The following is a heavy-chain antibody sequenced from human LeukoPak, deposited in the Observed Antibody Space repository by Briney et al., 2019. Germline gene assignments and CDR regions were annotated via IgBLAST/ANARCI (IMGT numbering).Heavy chain of an antibody. J-gene: IGHJ3*02. CDR1: GFTFSSYW. V-gene: IGHV3-74*01. D-gene: IGHD6-13*01. CDR3: ARVRYSSSWYGWNAFDI. Sequence: GGSLRLSCAASGFTFSSYWMHWVRQAPGEGLVWVSVISSDGTKTGYADSVKGRFTISRDSAKNTLYLQMNSPRAEDTAVYYCARVRYSSSWYGWNAFDIWGQGTMVTVSS. CDR2: ISSDGTKT.